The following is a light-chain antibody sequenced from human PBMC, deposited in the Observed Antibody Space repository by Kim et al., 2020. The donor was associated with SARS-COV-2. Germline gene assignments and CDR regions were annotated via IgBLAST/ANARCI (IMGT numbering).Light chain of an antibody. J-gene: IGKJ1*01. V-gene: IGKV3-20*01. CDR1: SSIH. CDR2: GIS. Sequence: SSIHLAWYQHKPGQTPRLIIYGISNRVTGIPDRFSGSGSETDFTLTISRLEPEDSAVYYCQQYADSPPAFGQGTKVDIK. CDR3: QQYADSPPA.